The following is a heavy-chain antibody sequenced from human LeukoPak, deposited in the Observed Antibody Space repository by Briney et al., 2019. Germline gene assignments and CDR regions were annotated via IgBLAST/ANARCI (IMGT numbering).Heavy chain of an antibody. Sequence: SETLSLTCTVSGGSISSHYWSWIRQPPGTGLEWIGNIYYSGSTNYNPSLKSRVTISVDTSKNQFSLNLTSVTAADAAVYYCARAARGWYFDHWGQGTLVTVSS. D-gene: IGHD3-10*01. V-gene: IGHV4-59*11. CDR3: ARAARGWYFDH. CDR1: GGSISSHY. CDR2: IYYSGST. J-gene: IGHJ4*02.